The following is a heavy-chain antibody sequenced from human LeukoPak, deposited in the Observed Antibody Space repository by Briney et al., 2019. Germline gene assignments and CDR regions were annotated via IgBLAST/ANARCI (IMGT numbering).Heavy chain of an antibody. CDR3: ARDPGPNYYYGMDV. Sequence: SETLSLTCTVSGASIGSYYWSWIRQPPGKGLEWIASRHYRGTTNYNPSLKSRVTISVDTSKNQFPLKLSSVTAADTAVYYCARDPGPNYYYGMDVWGQGTTVTVSS. CDR2: RHYRGTT. J-gene: IGHJ6*02. CDR1: GASIGSYY. V-gene: IGHV4-59*01.